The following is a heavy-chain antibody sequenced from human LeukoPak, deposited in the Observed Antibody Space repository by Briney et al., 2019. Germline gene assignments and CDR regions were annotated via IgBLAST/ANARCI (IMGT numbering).Heavy chain of an antibody. J-gene: IGHJ4*02. V-gene: IGHV4-34*01. D-gene: IGHD3-9*01. CDR1: GGCFSGYY. Sequence: SETLSLTCAVYGGCFSGYYLSWIRQPPGKGLEWIGEINHSGSTNYNPSLKSRVTISVDTSKNQFSLNLSSVTAADTAVYYCARRIWYHDILTAYNIWGQGTPVTVSS. CDR2: INHSGST. CDR3: ARRIWYHDILTAYNI.